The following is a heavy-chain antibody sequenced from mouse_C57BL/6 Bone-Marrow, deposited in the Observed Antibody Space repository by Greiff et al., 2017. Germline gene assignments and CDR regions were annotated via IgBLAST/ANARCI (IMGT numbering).Heavy chain of an antibody. CDR3: ARWGELGGDY. CDR2: IYPGDGDT. Sequence: QVQLKESGPELVKPGASVKISCKASGYAFSSSWMNWVKQRPGKGLEWIGRIYPGDGDTNYNGKFKGKATLTADKSSSTAYMQLSSLTSEDSAVYFCARWGELGGDYWGQGTTLTVSS. D-gene: IGHD4-1*01. CDR1: GYAFSSSW. V-gene: IGHV1-82*01. J-gene: IGHJ2*01.